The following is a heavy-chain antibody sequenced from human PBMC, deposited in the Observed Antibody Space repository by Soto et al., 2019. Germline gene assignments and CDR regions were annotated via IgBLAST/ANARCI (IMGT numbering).Heavy chain of an antibody. CDR3: ARGVPGVTTFSLGYYYGMDV. V-gene: IGHV3-30-3*01. CDR2: ISYDGSNK. D-gene: IGHD4-4*01. Sequence: GGSLRLSCAASGFTFSSYAMHWVRQAPGKGLEWVAVISYDGSNKYYADSVKGRFTISRDNSKNTLYLQMNSLRAEDTAVYYCARGVPGVTTFSLGYYYGMDVWGQGTTVTVSS. CDR1: GFTFSSYA. J-gene: IGHJ6*02.